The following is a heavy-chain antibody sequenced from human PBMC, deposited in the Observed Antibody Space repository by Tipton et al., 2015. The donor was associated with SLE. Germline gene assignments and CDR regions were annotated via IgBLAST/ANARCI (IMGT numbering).Heavy chain of an antibody. Sequence: GLVKPSETLSLTCAVSGYSISSGDYYWSWVRQPPGKGLEWIGYIYYSGSTYYNPSLKTRVTISLDTSRNQFSLRLTSVTAADTAVYYCARVRREQQLPDWFDPWGQGTLVTVS. CDR1: GYSISSGDYY. CDR3: ARVRREQQLPDWFDP. J-gene: IGHJ5*02. CDR2: IYYSGST. V-gene: IGHV4-30-4*01. D-gene: IGHD6-13*01.